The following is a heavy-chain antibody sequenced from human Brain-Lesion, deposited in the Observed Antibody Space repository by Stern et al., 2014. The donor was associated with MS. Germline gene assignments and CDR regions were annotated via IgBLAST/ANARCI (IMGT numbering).Heavy chain of an antibody. V-gene: IGHV3-21*01. J-gene: IGHJ4*02. D-gene: IGHD6-13*01. CDR2: ISSNQNYI. Sequence: EVQLVESGGGLVKPGGSLRLSCAASGFTFSDSSMFWVRQAPGKGLEWVSCISSNQNYINYADSVKGRFTISRENARNSLYLQMNSLRVEDTAVYYCATVSPYTSSWYPFFDNRGQGTRVTVSS. CDR3: ATVSPYTSSWYPFFDN. CDR1: GFTFSDSS.